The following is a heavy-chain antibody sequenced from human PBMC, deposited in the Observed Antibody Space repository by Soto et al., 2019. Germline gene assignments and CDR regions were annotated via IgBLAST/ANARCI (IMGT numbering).Heavy chain of an antibody. V-gene: IGHV1-18*01. D-gene: IGHD6-13*01. J-gene: IGHJ4*02. CDR1: GYIFTNYG. Sequence: QVQLVQSGAEVRKPGASVNVSCKTSGYIFTNYGVAWLRQAPGQGLELVAWISGYNGYPPNTEKLKGRVTVTTDTPTRTGYMEWRNLRADGTAVYYCARASAGALYDFWGQGTRVTVSS. CDR2: ISGYNGYP. CDR3: ARASAGALYDF.